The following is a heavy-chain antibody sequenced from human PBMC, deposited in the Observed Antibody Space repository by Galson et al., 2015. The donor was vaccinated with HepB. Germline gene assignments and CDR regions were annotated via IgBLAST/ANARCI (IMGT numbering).Heavy chain of an antibody. CDR2: ISSSSSYI. V-gene: IGHV3-21*01. CDR3: ARAAGLYNWNTADAFDI. J-gene: IGHJ3*02. CDR1: GFTFSSYS. Sequence: SLRLSCAASGFTFSSYSMNWVRQAPGKGLEWVSSISSSSSYIYYADSVKGRFTISRDNAKNSLYLQMNSLRAEDTAVYYCARAAGLYNWNTADAFDIWGQGTMVTVSS. D-gene: IGHD1/OR15-1a*01.